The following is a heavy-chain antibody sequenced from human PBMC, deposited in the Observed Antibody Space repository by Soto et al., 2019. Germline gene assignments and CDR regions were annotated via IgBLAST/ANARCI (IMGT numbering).Heavy chain of an antibody. V-gene: IGHV1-3*01. J-gene: IGHJ5*02. CDR2: INAGNGNT. Sequence: ASVKVSCKASGYTFTSYAMHWVRQAPGQRLEWMGWINAGNGNTKYSQKFQGRVTITRDTSASTAYMELSSLRSEDTAVYYCARAEIVLVPAAMYWFDPWGQGTLVTVSS. D-gene: IGHD2-2*01. CDR1: GYTFTSYA. CDR3: ARAEIVLVPAAMYWFDP.